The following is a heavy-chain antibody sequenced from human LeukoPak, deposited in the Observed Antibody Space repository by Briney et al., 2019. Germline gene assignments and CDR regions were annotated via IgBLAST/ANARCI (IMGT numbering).Heavy chain of an antibody. CDR3: ARIGYRSSSLDY. CDR2: IKEDGSTR. CDR1: GFTFSNYW. V-gene: IGHV3-7*04. Sequence: PGGSLRLPCAASGFTFSNYWMTWARQAPGKGLEWVANIKEDGSTRYLVDSVKGRFTISRDNARNSVYLQMNSLRAEDTAVYYCARIGYRSSSLDYWGQGNLVTVSS. J-gene: IGHJ4*02. D-gene: IGHD6-13*01.